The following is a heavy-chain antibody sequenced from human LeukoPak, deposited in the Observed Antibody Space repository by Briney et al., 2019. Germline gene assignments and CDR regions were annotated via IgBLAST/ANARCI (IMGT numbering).Heavy chain of an antibody. V-gene: IGHV1-69*05. J-gene: IGHJ4*02. CDR2: IIPILGTA. CDR1: GGTFSSYA. CDR3: AYDFWSGYHAPTRFDY. D-gene: IGHD3-3*01. Sequence: ASVKVSCKASGGTFSSYAISWVRQAPGQGLEWMGGIIPILGTANYAQKFQGRVTITTDESTSTAYMELSSLRSEDTAVYYCAYDFWSGYHAPTRFDYWGQGTLVTVSS.